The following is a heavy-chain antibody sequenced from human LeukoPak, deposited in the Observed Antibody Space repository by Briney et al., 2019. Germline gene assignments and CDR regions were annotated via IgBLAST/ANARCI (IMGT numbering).Heavy chain of an antibody. D-gene: IGHD6-19*01. CDR1: GGSLSSYY. CDR2: VYYSGST. Sequence: SETLSLTCTVSGGSLSSYYWSWIRQPPGEGLEWIGDVYYSGSTNYNPSLKSRVTISVDTSKIQFSLKLSSVTAADTAVYYCARGRTAVAGPGAFDIWGQGTMVTVSS. CDR3: ARGRTAVAGPGAFDI. J-gene: IGHJ3*02. V-gene: IGHV4-59*01.